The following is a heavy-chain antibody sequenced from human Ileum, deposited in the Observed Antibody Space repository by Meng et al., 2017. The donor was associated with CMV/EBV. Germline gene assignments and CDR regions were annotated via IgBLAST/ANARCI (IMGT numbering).Heavy chain of an antibody. V-gene: IGHV1-2*06. Sequence: ASVKVSCKASGDTFTDYYMHWVRQAPGQGLEWMGRINPNSGDTHYAQKFQGRVAVTRDTSISTAYMELSRLTSDDTAVYYCAGGSGWYYFDYWGQGTLVTVSS. CDR2: INPNSGDT. CDR3: AGGSGWYYFDY. D-gene: IGHD6-19*01. CDR1: GDTFTDYY. J-gene: IGHJ4*02.